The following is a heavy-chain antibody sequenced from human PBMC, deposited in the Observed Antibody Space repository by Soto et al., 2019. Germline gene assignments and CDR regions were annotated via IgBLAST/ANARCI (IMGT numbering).Heavy chain of an antibody. CDR2: INTDGSVA. V-gene: IGHV3-74*03. CDR1: GLTFRSYW. CDR3: ARARADYYDSSGHPHGY. Sequence: PGGSLRLSCAASGLTFRSYWMHWVRQAPGKGLVWVSRINTDGSVAMYVDSVKGRFTISRDNAKNTLYLHMNSLRAEDTAVYYCARARADYYDSSGHPHGYWGQGTLVTVSS. D-gene: IGHD3-22*01. J-gene: IGHJ4*02.